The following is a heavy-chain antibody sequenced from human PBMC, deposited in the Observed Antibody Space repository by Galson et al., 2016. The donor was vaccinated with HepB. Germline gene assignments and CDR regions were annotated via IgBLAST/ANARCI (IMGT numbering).Heavy chain of an antibody. CDR2: VYYSGST. CDR1: GASVGSPNYY. Sequence: SETLSLTCTVSGASVGSPNYYWGWIRQPPGKGLEWIANVYYSGSTYYNTSLQSRVTTSVDKSKNQFSLTLSSVAAADTAIYYCARRGRIRGTTGPLGTHFDTWGQGTLVTVSS. D-gene: IGHD1-14*01. CDR3: ARRGRIRGTTGPLGTHFDT. V-gene: IGHV4-39*01. J-gene: IGHJ4*02.